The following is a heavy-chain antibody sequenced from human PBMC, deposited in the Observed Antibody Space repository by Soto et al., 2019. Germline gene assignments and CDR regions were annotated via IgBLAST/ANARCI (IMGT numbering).Heavy chain of an antibody. V-gene: IGHV4-31*03. CDR2: IYHSGGT. Sequence: QVQLKESGPGLVKPSQTLSLTCTVSGDSMTTNSYYWTWIRQHPGKGLEWIGYIYHSGGTFYNPSLESRLTISVDTSKSQFSLDLRSVTAADTAVYFCARGSNYDQGSLALWGQGTLVAVSS. D-gene: IGHD3-16*01. CDR3: ARGSNYDQGSLAL. J-gene: IGHJ4*02. CDR1: GDSMTTNSYY.